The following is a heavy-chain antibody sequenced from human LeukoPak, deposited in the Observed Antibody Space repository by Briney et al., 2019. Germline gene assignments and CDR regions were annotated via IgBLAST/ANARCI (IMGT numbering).Heavy chain of an antibody. V-gene: IGHV4-30-4*01. CDR3: ARAVLDYYGSGSTFDY. CDR1: GGSISSGDYY. D-gene: IGHD3-10*01. Sequence: SETLSLTCTVSGGSISSGDYYWSWIRQPPGKGLEWIGYIYYSGSTYYNPSLKSRVTISVDTSKNQFSLKLSSVTAADTAVYYCARAVLDYYGSGSTFDYWGQGTLVTVSS. CDR2: IYYSGST. J-gene: IGHJ4*02.